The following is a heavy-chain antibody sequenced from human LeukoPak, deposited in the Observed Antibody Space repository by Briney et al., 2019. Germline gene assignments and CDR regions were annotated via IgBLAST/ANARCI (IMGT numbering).Heavy chain of an antibody. CDR3: ARANALHCSSTSCLFDY. Sequence: GASVKVSCKASGYTFTDYYMHWVRQASGQGLEWMGWINPNSGGTYSAQKFQGWVTMTRDTSISTAYMELSRLTSDDTAVYYCARANALHCSSTSCLFDYWGQGTLVTVSS. CDR2: INPNSGGT. J-gene: IGHJ4*02. V-gene: IGHV1-2*04. D-gene: IGHD2-2*01. CDR1: GYTFTDYY.